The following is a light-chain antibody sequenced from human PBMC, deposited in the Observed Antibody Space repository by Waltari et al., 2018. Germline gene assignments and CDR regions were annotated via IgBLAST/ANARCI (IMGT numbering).Light chain of an antibody. CDR3: SSYTSSSVV. J-gene: IGLJ2*01. CDR2: EVS. V-gene: IGLV2-14*01. Sequence: QSALTQPVSVSGSPGQSITIPCTGTTSDVGGSNYVSWYHQHPGKAPKLMIYEVSNRPSGVSNRFSGSKSGNTASLTISGLQAEDEADYYCSSYTSSSVVFGGGTKLTVL. CDR1: TSDVGGSNY.